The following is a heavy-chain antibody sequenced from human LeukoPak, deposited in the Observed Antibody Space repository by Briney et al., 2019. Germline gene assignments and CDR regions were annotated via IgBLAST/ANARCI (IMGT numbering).Heavy chain of an antibody. D-gene: IGHD2-21*01. CDR2: MSWNSGSI. Sequence: LRLSCAASGFTFDDYAMHWVRQAPGKGLEWVSGMSWNSGSIGYADSVKGRFTISRDNAKNSLYLQVNSLRAEDTALYYCAKDGGESYYYMDVWGKGTTVTVSS. V-gene: IGHV3-9*01. CDR3: AKDGGESYYYMDV. CDR1: GFTFDDYA. J-gene: IGHJ6*03.